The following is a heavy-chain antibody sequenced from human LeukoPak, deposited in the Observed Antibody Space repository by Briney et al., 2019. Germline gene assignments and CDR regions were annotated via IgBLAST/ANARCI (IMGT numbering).Heavy chain of an antibody. CDR3: AREYYYDSSGYPRDAFDI. J-gene: IGHJ3*02. V-gene: IGHV3-53*01. CDR2: IYSGGST. D-gene: IGHD3-22*01. CDR1: GFTVSSNY. Sequence: GGSLRLSCAASGFTVSSNYMSWVRQAPGKGLEWVSVIYSGGSTYYADSVKGRFTISRDNSKNTLYLQMNSLRAEDTAVYYCAREYYYDSSGYPRDAFDIWGQGTMVTVSS.